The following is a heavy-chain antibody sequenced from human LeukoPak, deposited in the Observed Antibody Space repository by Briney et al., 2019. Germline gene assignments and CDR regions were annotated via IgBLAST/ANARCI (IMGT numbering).Heavy chain of an antibody. CDR1: GYSFTSYG. J-gene: IGHJ4*02. CDR2: ISAYNGNT. D-gene: IGHD4-17*01. CDR3: ARDGWRSYGTTGMDY. V-gene: IGHV1-18*01. Sequence: GESLKISCKGSGYSFTSYGISWVRQAPGQGLEWMGWISAYNGNTNYAQKLQGRVTMTTDTSTSTAYMELRSLRSDDTAVYYCARDGWRSYGTTGMDYWGQGTLVTVSS.